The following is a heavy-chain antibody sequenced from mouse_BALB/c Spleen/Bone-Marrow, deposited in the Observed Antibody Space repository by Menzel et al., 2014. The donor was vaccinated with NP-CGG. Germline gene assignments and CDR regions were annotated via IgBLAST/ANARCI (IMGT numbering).Heavy chain of an antibody. CDR3: ARHGYYGSRAMDY. CDR1: GFTFSSYT. J-gene: IGHJ4*01. D-gene: IGHD1-1*01. CDR2: ISNGGGST. V-gene: IGHV5-12-2*01. Sequence: EVMLVESGGGLVQPGGSLKPSCAASGFTFSSYTMSWVRQTPEKRLEWVAYISNGGGSTYYPDTVKGRFTISRDNAKNTLHLQMSSLNSEDTAMYYCARHGYYGSRAMDYWGQGTSVTVSS.